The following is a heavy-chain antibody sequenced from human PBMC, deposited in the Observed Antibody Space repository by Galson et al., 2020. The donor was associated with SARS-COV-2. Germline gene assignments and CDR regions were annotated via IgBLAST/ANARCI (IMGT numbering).Heavy chain of an antibody. Sequence: ASVKDSRKVSRYTLTELPMHSVRQAPGQGLKWMGGFDPEDGETIHTQKFQCRVTMTDDTSTDTAYMELSSLRSEHTAVYYCATGSPYGDYRWFDPWGQGTLVTVSS. CDR3: ATGSPYGDYRWFDP. V-gene: IGHV1-24*01. CDR1: RYTLTELP. CDR2: FDPEDGET. D-gene: IGHD4-17*01. J-gene: IGHJ5*02.